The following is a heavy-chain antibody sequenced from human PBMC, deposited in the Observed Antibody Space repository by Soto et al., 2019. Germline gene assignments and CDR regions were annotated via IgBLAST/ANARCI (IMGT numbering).Heavy chain of an antibody. J-gene: IGHJ4*02. CDR1: GGSISSGGYS. CDR2: IYHSGSI. Sequence: SETLSLTCAVSGGSISSGGYSWSWIRQPPGKGLEWIGYIYHSGSIYYNPSLKSRVTISVDRSKNQFSLKLSSVTAADTAVYYYARVPDYWSQRTLVTVSS. CDR3: ARVPDY. V-gene: IGHV4-30-2*01.